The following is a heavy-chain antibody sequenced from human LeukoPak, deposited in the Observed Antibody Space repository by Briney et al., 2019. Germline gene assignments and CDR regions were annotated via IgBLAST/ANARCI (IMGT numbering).Heavy chain of an antibody. CDR3: ARVADYQRIFDY. Sequence: GASVKVSCKASGYTFTGYYMHWVRQAPGQRLEWMGWINAGNGNTKYSQKFQGRVTITRDTSASTAYMELSSLRSEDTAVYYCARVADYQRIFDYWGQGTLVTVSS. D-gene: IGHD2-2*01. V-gene: IGHV1-3*01. CDR1: GYTFTGYY. J-gene: IGHJ4*02. CDR2: INAGNGNT.